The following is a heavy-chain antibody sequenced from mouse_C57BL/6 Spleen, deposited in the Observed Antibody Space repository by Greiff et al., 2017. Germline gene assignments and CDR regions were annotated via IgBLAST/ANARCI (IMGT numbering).Heavy chain of an antibody. CDR1: GFSLTSYG. J-gene: IGHJ1*03. D-gene: IGHD1-1*01. V-gene: IGHV2-6-1*01. Sequence: VQLVESGPGLVAPSQSLSITCTVSGFSLTSYGVHWVRQPPGKGLEWLVVIWSDGSTTYNSALKSRLSISKDNSKSQVFLKMNSLQTDDTAMYYCARHGGYYGSSPYWYFDVWGTGTTVTVSS. CDR2: IWSDGST. CDR3: ARHGGYYGSSPYWYFDV.